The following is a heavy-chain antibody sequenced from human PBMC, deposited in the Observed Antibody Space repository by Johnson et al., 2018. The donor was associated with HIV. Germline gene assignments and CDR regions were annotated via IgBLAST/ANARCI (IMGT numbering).Heavy chain of an antibody. CDR1: GFTFSSYA. J-gene: IGHJ3*02. V-gene: IGHV3-30-3*01. CDR3: ARAEPWDRRHYAFDI. D-gene: IGHD1-1*01. CDR2: ISYDGSNK. Sequence: QVQLVESGGGVVQPGRSLRLSCAASGFTFSSYAMHCVRQAPGKGLEWVAVISYDGSNKYYADSVKGRFTISRDNSKNTLYLQMNSLRAEDTAVYYCARAEPWDRRHYAFDIWGQGTVVTVSS.